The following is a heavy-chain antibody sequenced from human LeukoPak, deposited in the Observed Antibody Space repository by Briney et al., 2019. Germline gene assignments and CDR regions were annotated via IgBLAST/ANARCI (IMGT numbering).Heavy chain of an antibody. CDR1: GGSFSGYY. CDR3: AREVAAIDAFDI. V-gene: IGHV4-34*01. D-gene: IGHD2-15*01. Sequence: SSETLSLTCAVYGGSFSGYYWSWIRQPPGKGLEWIGEINHSGSTNYNPSLKSRVTISVDTSKNQFSLKLSSVTAADTAVYYCAREVAAIDAFDIWGQGTMVTVSS. CDR2: INHSGST. J-gene: IGHJ3*02.